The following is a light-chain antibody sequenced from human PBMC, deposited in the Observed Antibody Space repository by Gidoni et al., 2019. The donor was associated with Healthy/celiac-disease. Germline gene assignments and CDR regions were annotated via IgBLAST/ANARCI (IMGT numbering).Light chain of an antibody. CDR2: GAS. CDR3: QQYGSSPRT. J-gene: IGKJ1*01. CDR1: QRVSSSY. Sequence: EMVLTQSPSTLSLSPGERATLSCRASQRVSSSYLAWYQQKPGQAPRLPIYGASSRATGIPDRFSGSGSGTDFTLTLSRLEPDDFAVYYCQQYGSSPRTFGQGTKVEIK. V-gene: IGKV3-20*01.